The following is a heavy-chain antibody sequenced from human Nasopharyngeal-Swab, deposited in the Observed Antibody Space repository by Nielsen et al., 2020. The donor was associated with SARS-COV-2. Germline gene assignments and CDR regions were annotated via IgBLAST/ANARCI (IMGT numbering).Heavy chain of an antibody. Sequence: WIRQPPGKGLEWIGSIYYSGSTYYSPSLKSRVTISVDTSKNQFSLKLSSVTAADTAVYYCARARSYGSGRNPKGGGNFDYWGQGTLVTVSS. CDR3: ARARSYGSGRNPKGGGNFDY. CDR2: IYYSGST. V-gene: IGHV4-39*01. D-gene: IGHD3-10*01. J-gene: IGHJ4*02.